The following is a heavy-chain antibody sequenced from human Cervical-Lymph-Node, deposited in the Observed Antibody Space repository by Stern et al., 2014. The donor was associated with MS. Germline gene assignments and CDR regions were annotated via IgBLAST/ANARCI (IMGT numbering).Heavy chain of an antibody. CDR3: ARDIRRELWLGGDAMDA. D-gene: IGHD3-16*01. J-gene: IGHJ6*02. CDR2: ISYDATNK. Sequence: AQLVESGGGLVQPGRSLRLSCAASGFTFRAYGMHWVRQAPGRGLEWPTIISYDATNKKYADSVRGRFTVSRDNSKNTLYLQMSSLRPEDTAVYYCARDIRRELWLGGDAMDAWGQGTTVTVSS. V-gene: IGHV3-30*03. CDR1: GFTFRAYG.